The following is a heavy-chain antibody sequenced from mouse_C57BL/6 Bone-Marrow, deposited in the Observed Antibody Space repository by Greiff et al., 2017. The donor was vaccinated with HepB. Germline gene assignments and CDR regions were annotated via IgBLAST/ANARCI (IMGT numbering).Heavy chain of an antibody. CDR1: GYTFTSYD. J-gene: IGHJ3*01. CDR2: IYPRDGST. Sequence: QVQLQQSGPELVKPGASVKLSCKASGYTFTSYDINWVKQRPGQGLEWIGRIYPRDGSTKYNEKFKGKATLTVDTSSSTAYMELHSLTSEDSAVYFCARPYYYGSSAWFAYWGQGTLVTVSA. V-gene: IGHV1-85*01. CDR3: ARPYYYGSSAWFAY. D-gene: IGHD1-1*01.